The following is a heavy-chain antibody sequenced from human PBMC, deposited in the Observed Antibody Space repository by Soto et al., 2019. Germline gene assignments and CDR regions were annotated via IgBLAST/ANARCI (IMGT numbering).Heavy chain of an antibody. J-gene: IGHJ5*02. Sequence: HVQLQESGPGLVKPSETLSLTCTVSGGSISTYYWSWIRQPPGKGLEWIGYIYYDGSTSYNPSLRSRVTISVDTSKNQFSLILSSVTSADTAVYCCARDQLSSGLYVWFDPWGQGTLVTVSS. CDR3: ARDQLSSGLYVWFDP. D-gene: IGHD6-25*01. CDR2: IYYDGST. CDR1: GGSISTYY. V-gene: IGHV4-59*01.